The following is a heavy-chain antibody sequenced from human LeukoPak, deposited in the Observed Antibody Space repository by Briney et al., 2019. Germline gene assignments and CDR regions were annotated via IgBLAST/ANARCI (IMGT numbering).Heavy chain of an antibody. CDR3: VRHPWRMGSRDYNFDD. CDR2: IYYSGST. D-gene: IGHD3-16*01. Sequence: SETLSLTCTASGGSISSSSSYWGWVRQPPGKGLEWIGTIYYSGSTHYNPSLKSRVTISVDTSKNQFSLKMTSVTAADTAVYYCVRHPWRMGSRDYNFDDWGQGTLVTVSS. V-gene: IGHV4-39*01. J-gene: IGHJ4*02. CDR1: GGSISSSSSY.